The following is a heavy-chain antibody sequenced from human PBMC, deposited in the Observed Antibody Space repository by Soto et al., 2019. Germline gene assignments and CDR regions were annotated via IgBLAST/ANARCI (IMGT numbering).Heavy chain of an antibody. Sequence: QLQLQQWGAGLLKPSETLSLTCAVYGGSFSGYYWSWIRQPPGKGLEWIGEINHSGSTNYNPSLKSRVTISVDTSKNQFSLKLSSVTAADTAVYYCATVQLAYYYYGMDVWGQWTTVTVSS. CDR3: ATVQLAYYYYGMDV. CDR2: INHSGST. CDR1: GGSFSGYY. J-gene: IGHJ6*02. V-gene: IGHV4-34*01. D-gene: IGHD6-6*01.